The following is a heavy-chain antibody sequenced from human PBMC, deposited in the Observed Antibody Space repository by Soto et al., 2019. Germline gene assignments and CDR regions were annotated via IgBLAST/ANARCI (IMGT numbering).Heavy chain of an antibody. CDR1: GYTFTSYA. CDR3: ARPDEGGYSSNHHYYYALDV. J-gene: IGHJ6*02. CDR2: IIPIFDIT. V-gene: IGHV1-69*13. Sequence: SVKVSCKASGYTFTSYAMHWVRQAPGQGLEWMGGIIPIFDITNYAQKFQGRVTITADESTSTAYMELSSLGSDDTAVYYCARPDEGGYSSNHHYYYALDVWGQGTTVTVSS. D-gene: IGHD3-22*01.